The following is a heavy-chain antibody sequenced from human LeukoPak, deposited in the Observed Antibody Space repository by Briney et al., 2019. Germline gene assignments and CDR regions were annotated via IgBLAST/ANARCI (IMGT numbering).Heavy chain of an antibody. Sequence: PGGSLRLFCAASGFTVSSNYMSWVRQAPGKGLEWVSVIYSGGSTYYADSVKGRFTISRDNSKNTLYLQMNSLRAEDTAVYYCPRDFPLNWFDPWGQGTLVTVSS. V-gene: IGHV3-66*01. CDR2: IYSGGST. J-gene: IGHJ5*02. CDR1: GFTVSSNY. CDR3: PRDFPLNWFDP.